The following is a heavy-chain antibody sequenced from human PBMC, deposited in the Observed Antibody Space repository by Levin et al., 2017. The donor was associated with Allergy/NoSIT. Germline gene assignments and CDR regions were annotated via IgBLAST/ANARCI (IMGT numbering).Heavy chain of an antibody. CDR1: GFTFSSYA. J-gene: IGHJ4*02. Sequence: ASVKVSCAASGFTFSSYAMSWVRQAPGKGLEWVSAISGSGGSTYYADSVKGRFTISRDNSKNTLYLQMNSLRAEDTAVYYCAKLRYNWNDGLFDYWGQGTLVTVSS. CDR3: AKLRYNWNDGLFDY. D-gene: IGHD1-1*01. CDR2: ISGSGGST. V-gene: IGHV3-23*01.